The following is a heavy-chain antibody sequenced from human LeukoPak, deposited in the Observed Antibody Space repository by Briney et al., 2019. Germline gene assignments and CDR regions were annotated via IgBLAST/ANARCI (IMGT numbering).Heavy chain of an antibody. V-gene: IGHV3-23*01. J-gene: IGHJ4*02. CDR1: GFMFSNSA. CDR2: ITKGGDST. D-gene: IGHD1-14*01. Sequence: GASLRLSCAASGFMFSNSAMSRVRQAPGKGLEWVSAITKGGDSTEYADSVKGRFTISRDNSKNTLFLQMNSLRDEDTAVYYCAKETWGPDDYWGQGTLVTVSS. CDR3: AKETWGPDDY.